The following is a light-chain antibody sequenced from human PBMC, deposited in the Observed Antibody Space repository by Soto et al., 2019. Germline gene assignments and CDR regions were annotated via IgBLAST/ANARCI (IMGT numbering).Light chain of an antibody. Sequence: QSVLTQPASVSGSPGQSIAISCTGTGSDVGSYNSVSWYQQFPGKAPKLILYAVTNRPSGVSNRFSGSKSGNTASLTISGLQAEDEADYFCSSYTTSATLVFGVGTKLTVL. V-gene: IGLV2-14*01. J-gene: IGLJ2*01. CDR3: SSYTTSATLV. CDR2: AVT. CDR1: GSDVGSYNS.